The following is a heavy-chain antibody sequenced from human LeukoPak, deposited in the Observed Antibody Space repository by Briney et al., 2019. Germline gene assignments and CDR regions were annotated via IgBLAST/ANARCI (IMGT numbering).Heavy chain of an antibody. D-gene: IGHD6-13*01. CDR2: IYSSGST. J-gene: IGHJ4*02. V-gene: IGHV4-4*02. Sequence: SGTLSLTCAVSGGSISSGNWWTWVRQSPGKGLEWIGEIYSSGSTNYNPSLKSRVTISIDKSKNQFSLKLNSVTAADTAVYYCARTVAIAAAGFDYWGQGTLVTVSS. CDR3: ARTVAIAAAGFDY. CDR1: GGSISSGNW.